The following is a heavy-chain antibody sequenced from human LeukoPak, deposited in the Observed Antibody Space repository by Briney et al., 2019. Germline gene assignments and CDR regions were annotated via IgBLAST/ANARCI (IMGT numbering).Heavy chain of an antibody. Sequence: GGSLRLSCAVSGFTFRSYWMSWVRQAPGKGLEWVANIKQDGSEKNYVDSVKGRFTISRDNAKNSLYLQMNSLRAEGSAVYYCGASVFWWGQGTLVTVSS. V-gene: IGHV3-7*03. CDR2: IKQDGSEK. J-gene: IGHJ4*02. D-gene: IGHD3-3*01. CDR1: GFTFRSYW. CDR3: GASVFW.